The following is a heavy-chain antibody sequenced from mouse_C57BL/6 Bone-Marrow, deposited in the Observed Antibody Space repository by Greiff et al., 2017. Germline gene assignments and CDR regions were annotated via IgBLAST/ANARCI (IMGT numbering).Heavy chain of an antibody. V-gene: IGHV5-9*01. J-gene: IGHJ3*01. CDR1: GFTFSSYT. Sequence: EVHLVESGGGLVKPGGSLKLSCAASGFTFSSYTMSWVRQTPEKRLEWVATISGGGGNTYYPDSVKGRFTISRDNAKNTLYLQMSSLRSEDTALYYCARLDGAWFAYWGQGTLVTVSA. CDR2: ISGGGGNT. CDR3: ARLDGAWFAY.